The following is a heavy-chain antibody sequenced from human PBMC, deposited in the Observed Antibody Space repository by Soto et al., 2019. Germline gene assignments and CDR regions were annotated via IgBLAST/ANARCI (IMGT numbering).Heavy chain of an antibody. CDR2: INAGNGNT. CDR1: GYTFTSYA. V-gene: IGHV1-3*01. Sequence: ASGKVSCKASGYTFTSYAMHWVRQAPGQRLEWMGWINAGNGNTKYSQKFQGRVTITRDTSASTAYMELSSLRSEDTAVYYCARDGCTNGVCAFWNYCGQGSLVTVS. CDR3: ARDGCTNGVCAFWNY. D-gene: IGHD2-8*01. J-gene: IGHJ4*02.